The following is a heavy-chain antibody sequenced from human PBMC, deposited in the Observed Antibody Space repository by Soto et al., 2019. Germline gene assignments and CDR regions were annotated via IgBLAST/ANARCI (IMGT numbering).Heavy chain of an antibody. CDR2: INPNSGDT. J-gene: IGHJ4*02. Sequence: ASVKVSFKASGYTFTGYYMHWVRQAPGQGLEWMGWINPNSGDTNYAQKFQGRVTMTRDMSITTAYMELSRLTSDDTAVYYCARVGSSSSDYWGQGTLVTVSS. CDR1: GYTFTGYY. CDR3: ARVGSSSSDY. V-gene: IGHV1-2*02. D-gene: IGHD6-6*01.